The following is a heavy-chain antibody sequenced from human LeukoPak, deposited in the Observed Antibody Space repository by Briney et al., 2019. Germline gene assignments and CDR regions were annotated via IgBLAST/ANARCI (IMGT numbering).Heavy chain of an antibody. D-gene: IGHD5-18*01. CDR3: ARDICGYNYGCFDS. CDR1: GGSISSSSYY. V-gene: IGHV4-39*07. J-gene: IGHJ4*02. Sequence: SETLSLTCTVSGGSISSSSYYWGWIRQPPGKGLEWIGSIYYSGSTYYNPSLKSRVTISVDTSKNQFSLNLRSVTAADTAVYYCARDICGYNYGCFDSWGQGTLVTVSS. CDR2: IYYSGST.